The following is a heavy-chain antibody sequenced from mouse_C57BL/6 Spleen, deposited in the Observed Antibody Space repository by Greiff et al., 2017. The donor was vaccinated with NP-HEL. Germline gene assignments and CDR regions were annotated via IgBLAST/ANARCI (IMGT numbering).Heavy chain of an antibody. V-gene: IGHV1-81*01. J-gene: IGHJ2*01. D-gene: IGHD1-1*01. CDR2: IYPRSGNT. CDR1: GYTFTSYG. Sequence: QVQLQQSGAELARPGASVKLSCKASGYTFTSYGISWVKQRTGQGLEWIGEIYPRSGNTYYNEKFKGKATLTADKSSSTAYMELRSLTSEDSAVXLCARGTTVVAPFDYWGQGTTHTVSS. CDR3: ARGTTVVAPFDY.